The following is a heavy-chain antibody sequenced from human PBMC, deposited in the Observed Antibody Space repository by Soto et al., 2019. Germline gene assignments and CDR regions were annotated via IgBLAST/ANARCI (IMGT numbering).Heavy chain of an antibody. D-gene: IGHD4-17*01. V-gene: IGHV3-33*08. Sequence: VQLLESGGGLGQPGGSLRLSCAASGFTFNTYSMHWVRQPPGKGLEWLAAIWYDGTQKYYADSVKGRFIISRDNSKKTLYLEMNSLRAEDTAVYYCARAGGTTVTGLWHFDSWGQGTLVTVSS. CDR2: IWYDGTQK. CDR1: GFTFNTYS. CDR3: ARAGGTTVTGLWHFDS. J-gene: IGHJ4*02.